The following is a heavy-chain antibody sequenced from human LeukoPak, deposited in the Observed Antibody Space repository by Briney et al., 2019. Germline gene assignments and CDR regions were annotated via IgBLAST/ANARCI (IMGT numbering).Heavy chain of an antibody. Sequence: GASVKVSCKASGYTFTSRGFSWVRQAPGQGLEWMGWINADSGNTNYAQKFQGRVTLTTDTSTNTAYMELRSLRSDDTAVYYCARDEDSGGWYNHWGQGTLVTVSS. D-gene: IGHD6-19*01. V-gene: IGHV1-18*04. J-gene: IGHJ4*02. CDR1: GYTFTSRG. CDR2: INADSGNT. CDR3: ARDEDSGGWYNH.